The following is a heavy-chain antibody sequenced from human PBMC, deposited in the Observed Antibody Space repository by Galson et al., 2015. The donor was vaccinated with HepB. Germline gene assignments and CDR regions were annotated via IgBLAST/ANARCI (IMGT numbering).Heavy chain of an antibody. Sequence: SVKVSCKASGYTFTSYGISWVRQAPGQGLEWMGWISAYNGNTNYAQKLQGRVTMTTDTSTNTAYMELRSLRSDDTAVYYCARDASQVLHLAFGYWGQGTLGSVSS. D-gene: IGHD2-2*02. CDR1: GYTFTSYG. J-gene: IGHJ4*02. CDR3: ARDASQVLHLAFGY. CDR2: ISAYNGNT. V-gene: IGHV1-18*01.